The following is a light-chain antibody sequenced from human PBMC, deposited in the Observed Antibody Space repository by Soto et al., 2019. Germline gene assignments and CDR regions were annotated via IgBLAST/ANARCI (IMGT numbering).Light chain of an antibody. CDR2: GAS. V-gene: IGKV3-15*01. CDR3: QQYNNWPPLT. J-gene: IGKJ3*01. Sequence: EIVMTQSPATLSVSPGERATLSCRASQSVSSNLAWYQQKPGQAPRLLIYGASTRATGIPARFSGSVSGTEFTLTISRLQSEDFAVYYCQQYNNWPPLTFGPGTKVDIK. CDR1: QSVSSN.